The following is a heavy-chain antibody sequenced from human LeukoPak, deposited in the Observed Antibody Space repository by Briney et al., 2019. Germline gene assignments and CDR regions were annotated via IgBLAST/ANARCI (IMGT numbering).Heavy chain of an antibody. CDR3: ARDKVSSGYYYYMDV. CDR2: INTNTGNP. Sequence: ASVKVSCKASGYTFTSYAMNWVRQAPGQGLEWMGWINTNTGNPTYAQGFTGRFVFSLDTSVSTAYLQISSLKAEDTAVYYCARDKVSSGYYYYMDVWGKGTTVTVSS. D-gene: IGHD6-19*01. CDR1: GYTFTSYA. J-gene: IGHJ6*03. V-gene: IGHV7-4-1*02.